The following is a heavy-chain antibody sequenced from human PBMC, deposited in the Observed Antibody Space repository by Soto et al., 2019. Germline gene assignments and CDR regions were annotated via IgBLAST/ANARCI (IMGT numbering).Heavy chain of an antibody. D-gene: IGHD2-21*02. CDR1: GDSIGSYY. J-gene: IGHJ6*02. CDR2: IYNTGSP. V-gene: IGHV4-59*01. Sequence: SETLSLTCTVSGDSIGSYYWSWIRQPPGKGLEWIGYIYNTGSPDYNPSLKSRVTISVDTSKNQFSLKLNSVTAADTAVYYCARDLWGYCGTDCYPLDVWGQGTTVTVSS. CDR3: ARDLWGYCGTDCYPLDV.